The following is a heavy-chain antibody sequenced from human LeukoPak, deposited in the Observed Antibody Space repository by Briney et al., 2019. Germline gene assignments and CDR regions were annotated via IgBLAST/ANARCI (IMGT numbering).Heavy chain of an antibody. V-gene: IGHV1-69*13. CDR1: GGTFSSYA. CDR2: IIPIFGTA. Sequence: SVKVSCKASGGTFSSYAISWVRQAPGQGLEWMGGIIPIFGTANYAQKFQGRVTITADESTSTAYMELSSLRSEDTAVYYCARVTQGYYDSSGYFPYYYYGMDVWGQGTTVTVSS. J-gene: IGHJ6*02. CDR3: ARVTQGYYDSSGYFPYYYYGMDV. D-gene: IGHD3-22*01.